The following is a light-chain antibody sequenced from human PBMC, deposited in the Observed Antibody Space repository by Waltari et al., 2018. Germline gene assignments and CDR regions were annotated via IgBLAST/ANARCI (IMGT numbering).Light chain of an antibody. CDR1: SSTTASNT. V-gene: IGLV1-44*01. CDR2: SNN. CDR3: HSYDSSLSGWV. J-gene: IGLJ3*02. Sequence: QSVLTQPPSSSGTPGQRVTIPCSGSSSTTASNTVNRYQQPPGTAPKLLIYSNNQRPSGVPDRFSGSKSGTSASLAITGLQAEDEADYYCHSYDSSLSGWVFGGGTKLTVL.